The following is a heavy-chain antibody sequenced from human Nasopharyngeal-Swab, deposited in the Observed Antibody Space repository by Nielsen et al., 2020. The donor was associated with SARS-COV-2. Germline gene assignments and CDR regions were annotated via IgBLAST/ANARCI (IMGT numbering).Heavy chain of an antibody. D-gene: IGHD2-15*01. Sequence: ASVKVSCKASGYTFTNYYMHWVRQAPGQGLELMGIINPSGGSKSYAQKFQGRVTMTRDTSTSTVYMDLSSLKSEDTAVYYCARARGGYCSGGSCYFDYWGQGTLVTVSS. CDR1: GYTFTNYY. J-gene: IGHJ4*02. CDR2: INPSGGSK. CDR3: ARARGGYCSGGSCYFDY. V-gene: IGHV1-46*01.